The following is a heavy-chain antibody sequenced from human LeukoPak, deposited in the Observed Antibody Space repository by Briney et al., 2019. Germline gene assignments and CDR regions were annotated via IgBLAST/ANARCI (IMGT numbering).Heavy chain of an antibody. D-gene: IGHD1-26*01. CDR1: GFTFSSYG. V-gene: IGHV3-30*02. Sequence: GGSLRLSCAASGFTFSSYGMHWVRQAPGKGLEWVAFIRYDGSNKYYADSVKGRFTISRDNSKNTLYLQMNSLRAEDTAVYYCAKDLIVGAEAFNYWGQGTLVTVSS. J-gene: IGHJ4*02. CDR3: AKDLIVGAEAFNY. CDR2: IRYDGSNK.